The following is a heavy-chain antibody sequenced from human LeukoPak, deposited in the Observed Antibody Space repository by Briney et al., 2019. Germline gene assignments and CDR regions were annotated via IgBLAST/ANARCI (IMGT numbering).Heavy chain of an antibody. Sequence: SETLSLTCSVSVGFTTYDYWNWIRQPAGKAPEWIGRIHTTGSTNYNPSLKSRLTMTLDKSKKQFSLKVTSMTAADTALYYCARGGGNRHSDSWGQGILVTVPS. CDR2: IHTTGST. D-gene: IGHD2-15*01. CDR1: VGFTTYDY. V-gene: IGHV4-4*07. CDR3: ARGGGNRHSDS. J-gene: IGHJ4*02.